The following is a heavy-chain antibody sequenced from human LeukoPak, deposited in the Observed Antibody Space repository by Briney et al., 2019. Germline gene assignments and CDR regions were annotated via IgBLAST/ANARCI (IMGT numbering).Heavy chain of an antibody. CDR3: AREPMVRGVNAPGYYFDY. Sequence: PSETLSLTCAVSGGSISSSNWWSWVRQPPGKGLEWIGEIYHSWSTNYNPSLKSRVTISVDKSKNQFSLKLSSVTAADTAVYYCAREPMVRGVNAPGYYFDYWGQGTLVTVSS. J-gene: IGHJ4*02. CDR1: GGSISSSNW. CDR2: IYHSWST. D-gene: IGHD3-10*01. V-gene: IGHV4-4*02.